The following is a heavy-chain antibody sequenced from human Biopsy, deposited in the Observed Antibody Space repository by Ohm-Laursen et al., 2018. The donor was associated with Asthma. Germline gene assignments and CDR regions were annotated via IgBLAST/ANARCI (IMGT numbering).Heavy chain of an antibody. CDR3: ARAVRRVEFSYFDN. CDR1: GFSLKIGAVG. CDR2: IYWIDDK. Sequence: TQTLTLTCTFSGFSLKIGAVGVGWIRQPPGKAPECLAVIYWIDDKYYSPSLRNRLTVSKDTSRNRVVLAMTNMEPRDTATYFCARAVRRVEFSYFDNWGLGTLVYVSS. J-gene: IGHJ4*01. D-gene: IGHD2/OR15-2a*01. V-gene: IGHV2-5*01.